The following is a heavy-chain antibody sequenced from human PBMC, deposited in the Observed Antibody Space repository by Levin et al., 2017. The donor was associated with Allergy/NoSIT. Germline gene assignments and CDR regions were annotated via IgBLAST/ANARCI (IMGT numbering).Heavy chain of an antibody. CDR3: AKETTVWRYSYGPDY. J-gene: IGHJ4*02. Sequence: GGSLRLSCAASGFTFSSYVMHWVRQAPGKGLEWVALTSYDGDNKYYADSVKGRFTISRDNSKNTLYLQMNSLRAEDTAVYYCAKETTVWRYSYGPDYWGQGTLVTVSS. CDR1: GFTFSSYV. CDR2: TSYDGDNK. D-gene: IGHD5-18*01. V-gene: IGHV3-30*18.